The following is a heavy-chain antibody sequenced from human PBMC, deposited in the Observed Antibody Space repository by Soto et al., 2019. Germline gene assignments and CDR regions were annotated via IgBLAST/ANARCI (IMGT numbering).Heavy chain of an antibody. D-gene: IGHD5-12*01. CDR3: ARSGYDYVRYFEY. V-gene: IGHV4-31*03. CDR1: GGSISSGNYH. Sequence: QVQLQESGPGLVKPSQTLFVTCSVSGGSISSGNYHWTWIRQHPGKGLEWIGFMFYSGTTYYNPSLKSRLTISIDTSKNQFSLKLNSVTAADTAVYYCARSGYDYVRYFEYWGQGALVTVSS. J-gene: IGHJ4*02. CDR2: MFYSGTT.